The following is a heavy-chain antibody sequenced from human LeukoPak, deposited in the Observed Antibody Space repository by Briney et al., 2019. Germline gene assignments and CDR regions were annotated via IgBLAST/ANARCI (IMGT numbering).Heavy chain of an antibody. J-gene: IGHJ5*02. Sequence: SQTLSLTCTVSGGSINSGTYFWSWIRQPAEKGLEWVGHIYTSGSTDYNPSLKSRVTISRDTSTNQFSLRMSSVTATDTAVYYCASPSPGFDPWGQGTLVTVST. CDR3: ASPSPGFDP. V-gene: IGHV4-61*09. CDR2: IYTSGST. CDR1: GGSINSGTYF.